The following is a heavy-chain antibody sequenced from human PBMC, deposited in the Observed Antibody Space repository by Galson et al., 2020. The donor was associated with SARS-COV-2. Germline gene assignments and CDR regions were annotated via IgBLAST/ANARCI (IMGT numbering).Heavy chain of an antibody. J-gene: IGHJ4*02. CDR2: ISHDGSNK. CDR3: ARDVVIYPLDY. Sequence: GGSLRLSCAASGFTFSSYAMHWVRQAPAKGLEWVAVISHDGSNKYYADPVKGRFTIFRDNSKNTLYLQMNSLRAEDTAVYSCARDVVIYPLDYWSQGTLGTVSS. D-gene: IGHD3-22*01. V-gene: IGHV3-30*04. CDR1: GFTFSSYA.